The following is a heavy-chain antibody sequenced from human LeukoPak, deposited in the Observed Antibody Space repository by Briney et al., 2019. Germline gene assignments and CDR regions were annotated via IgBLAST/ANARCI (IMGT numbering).Heavy chain of an antibody. CDR2: MNPNSGDT. Sequence: ASVRVSCKTSGYTFTGYYMHWVRQAPGQGLEWLGRMNPNSGDTNYPQNFQGRVTMTRDTSISTAYMELSSLRSDDTAVYYCVPRGDGGFDYWGQGTLVIVSS. J-gene: IGHJ4*02. CDR3: VPRGDGGFDY. D-gene: IGHD3-16*01. CDR1: GYTFTGYY. V-gene: IGHV1-2*06.